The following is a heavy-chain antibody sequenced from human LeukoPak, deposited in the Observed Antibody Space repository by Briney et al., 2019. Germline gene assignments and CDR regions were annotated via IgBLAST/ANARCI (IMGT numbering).Heavy chain of an antibody. J-gene: IGHJ4*02. D-gene: IGHD6-19*01. Sequence: SETLSLTCTVSGGSINDFYWSWIRQPPGKGLEWIGYIYSSGGANYNPSLESRVTMSVDAPNSEFSLKLSSVTAADTAVYYCARDPRFGWHDSSGPGTLVTVSS. CDR1: GGSINDFY. CDR3: ARDPRFGWHDS. CDR2: IYSSGGA. V-gene: IGHV4-59*01.